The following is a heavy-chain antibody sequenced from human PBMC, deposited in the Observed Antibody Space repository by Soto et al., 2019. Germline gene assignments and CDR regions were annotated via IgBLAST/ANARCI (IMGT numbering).Heavy chain of an antibody. CDR1: GDTVSSNSGT. Sequence: SQNLSLTCAFSGDTVSSNSGTWTWIRQSPSRGLEWLGRTYYRSKWFNDYAASVKSRITINADTSKNHFSLQLNSVTPEDTAVYFCAREQWGNWLDPRGKGPLVTVSS. J-gene: IGHJ5*02. V-gene: IGHV6-1*01. CDR2: TYYRSKWFN. CDR3: AREQWGNWLDP. D-gene: IGHD7-27*01.